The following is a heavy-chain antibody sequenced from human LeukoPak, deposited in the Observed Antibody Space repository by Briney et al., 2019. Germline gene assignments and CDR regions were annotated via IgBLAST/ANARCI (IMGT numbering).Heavy chain of an antibody. Sequence: ASVKVTCKASGYTFTSYDINWVRQATGQGLEWMGWMNPNSGNTGYAQKFQGRVTMTRNTSISTAYMELSSLRSEDTAVYYCVRGRRGSRWELLFDYWGQGTLVAVSS. D-gene: IGHD1-26*01. CDR3: VRGRRGSRWELLFDY. CDR1: GYTFTSYD. CDR2: MNPNSGNT. V-gene: IGHV1-8*01. J-gene: IGHJ4*02.